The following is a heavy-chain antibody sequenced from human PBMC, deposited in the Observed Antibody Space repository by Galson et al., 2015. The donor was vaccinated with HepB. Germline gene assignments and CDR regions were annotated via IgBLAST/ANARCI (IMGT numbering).Heavy chain of an antibody. Sequence: SLRLSCAASGFTFSSYWMSWVRQAPGKGLEWVANIKQDGSEKYYVDSVKGRFTISRDNAKNSLYLQMNSLRAEDTAVYYCAGNIVLDAFDIWGQGTMVTVSS. J-gene: IGHJ3*02. CDR3: AGNIVLDAFDI. CDR1: GFTFSSYW. V-gene: IGHV3-7*03. D-gene: IGHD5-12*01. CDR2: IKQDGSEK.